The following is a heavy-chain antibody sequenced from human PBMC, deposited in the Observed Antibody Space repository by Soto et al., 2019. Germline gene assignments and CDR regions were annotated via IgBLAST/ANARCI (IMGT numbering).Heavy chain of an antibody. Sequence: QVQLVESGGGVVQPGRSLRLSCAASGFTFSSYGMHWVRQAPGKGLEWVAVIWYDGSNKHYAGSVKGRFTISRDNSKNTLYLRMNSLRAEDTAVYYCARTLYDSSGYHHFQYWGQGTLVTVSS. D-gene: IGHD3-22*01. V-gene: IGHV3-33*01. CDR2: IWYDGSNK. J-gene: IGHJ1*01. CDR3: ARTLYDSSGYHHFQY. CDR1: GFTFSSYG.